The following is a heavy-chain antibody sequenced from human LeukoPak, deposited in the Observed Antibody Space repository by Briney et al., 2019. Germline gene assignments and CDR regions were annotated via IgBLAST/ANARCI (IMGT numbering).Heavy chain of an antibody. J-gene: IGHJ4*02. Sequence: SGTLSLSRADSVGSIISYYWSWVRQPPGKGLEWIWYMYSSGSTYYSPSRKSRVPISVDTSEKQLSLKLNSVTAADTALYYCARAHTSSWYMDYWGEGSLVTVSS. V-gene: IGHV4-59*01. CDR1: VGSIISYY. CDR3: ARAHTSSWYMDY. CDR2: MYSSGST. D-gene: IGHD6-13*01.